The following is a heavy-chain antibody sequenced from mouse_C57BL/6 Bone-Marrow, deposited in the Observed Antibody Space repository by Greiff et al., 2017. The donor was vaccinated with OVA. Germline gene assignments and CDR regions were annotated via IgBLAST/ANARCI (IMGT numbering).Heavy chain of an antibody. J-gene: IGHJ2*01. Sequence: VQLQQSGPELVKPGASVKISCKASGYSFTGYYMNWVKQSPEKSLEWIGEINPSTGGTTYNQKFKAKATLTVDKSSSTAYMQLKSLTSEDSAVYYCARKGITTVVAGDFDYWGQGTTLTVSS. CDR3: ARKGITTVVAGDFDY. CDR1: GYSFTGYY. D-gene: IGHD1-1*01. CDR2: INPSTGGT. V-gene: IGHV1-42*01.